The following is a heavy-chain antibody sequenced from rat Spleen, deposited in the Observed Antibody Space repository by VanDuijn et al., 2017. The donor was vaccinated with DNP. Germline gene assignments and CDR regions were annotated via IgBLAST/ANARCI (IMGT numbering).Heavy chain of an antibody. V-gene: IGHV5-7*01. CDR1: GFSFSDYD. CDR2: MSSNDSTT. J-gene: IGHJ3*01. CDR3: ARRGHTTGLNWFAY. Sequence: EVQLVESGGGLVQPGRSLKLSCAASGFSFSDYDMAWVRQAPTKGLEWVACMSSNDSTTYYQDSVKGRFTISRDNAKSTLYLQMDSLRSEDTATYYCARRGHTTGLNWFAYWGQGTLVTVSS. D-gene: IGHD1-9*01.